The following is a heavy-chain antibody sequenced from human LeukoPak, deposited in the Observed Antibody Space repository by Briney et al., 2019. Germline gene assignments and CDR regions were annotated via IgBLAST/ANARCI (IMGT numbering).Heavy chain of an antibody. CDR2: TYYRSKWYN. CDR3: ARDLLNVDTALGLCFDY. CDR1: GDSVSSNSAA. J-gene: IGHJ4*02. D-gene: IGHD5-18*01. V-gene: IGHV6-1*01. Sequence: SQTLSLTCAISGDSVSSNSAAWNWIRQSPSRGLEWLGRTYYRSKWYNDYAVSVKSRITINPDTSKNQFSLQLNSVTPEDTAVYYCARDLLNVDTALGLCFDYWGQGTLVTVSS.